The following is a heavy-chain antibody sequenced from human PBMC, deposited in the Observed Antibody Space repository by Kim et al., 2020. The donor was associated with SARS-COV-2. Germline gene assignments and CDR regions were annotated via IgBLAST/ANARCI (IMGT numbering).Heavy chain of an antibody. V-gene: IGHV3-74*01. CDR2: VNSDGSST. J-gene: IGHJ4*02. Sequence: GGSLRLSCVASGFTFSSYWMHWVRQAPGKGLVWVSRVNSDGSSTSYADSVKGRFTISRDNARNTLYLQMNSLRAEDTAVYYCASLSTGYVWDKFDYLGQGTLGTVSP. D-gene: IGHD3-16*01. CDR1: GFTFSSYW. CDR3: ASLSTGYVWDKFDY.